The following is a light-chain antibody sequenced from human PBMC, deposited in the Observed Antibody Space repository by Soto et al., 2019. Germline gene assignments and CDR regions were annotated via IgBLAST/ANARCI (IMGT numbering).Light chain of an antibody. CDR2: EVS. CDR3: SSYTSSSTYV. CDR1: SSDVGGYNY. V-gene: IGLV2-14*01. J-gene: IGLJ1*01. Sequence: QSVLTQPASVSGSPGQSITISCTGTSSDVGGYNYVSWYQQYPGKAPKVMIYEVSNRPSGVSNRFSGSKSGNTASLTISGLQAEDEADYYCSSYTSSSTYVFGTGTKLTVL.